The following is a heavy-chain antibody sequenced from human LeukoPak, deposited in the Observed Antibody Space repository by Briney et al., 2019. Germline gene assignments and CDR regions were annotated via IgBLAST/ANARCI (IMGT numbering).Heavy chain of an antibody. Sequence: SETLSLTCTVSGGSISSSSYYWGWIRQPPGKGLEWIGSIYYSGSTYYNPSLKSRVTISVDTSKNQFSLKLSSVTAADTAVYYCARRAGDIVVVPAAGWFDPWGQGTLVTVSS. CDR2: IYYSGST. CDR3: ARRAGDIVVVPAAGWFDP. V-gene: IGHV4-39*07. J-gene: IGHJ5*02. CDR1: GGSISSSSYY. D-gene: IGHD2-2*01.